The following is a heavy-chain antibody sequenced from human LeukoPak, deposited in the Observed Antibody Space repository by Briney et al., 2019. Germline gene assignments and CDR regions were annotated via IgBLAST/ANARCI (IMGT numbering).Heavy chain of an antibody. CDR1: GFTFSSYW. CDR3: ARESGIAARGDYYYYGMDV. CDR2: IKQDGSEK. V-gene: IGHV3-7*01. Sequence: PGGSLRLSCAASGFTFSSYWMSWVRQAPGKGLEWVANIKQDGSEKYYVDSVKGRFTISRDNAKNSLYLQMNSLSAEDTAVYYCARESGIAARGDYYYYGMDVWGQGTTVTVSS. D-gene: IGHD6-6*01. J-gene: IGHJ6*02.